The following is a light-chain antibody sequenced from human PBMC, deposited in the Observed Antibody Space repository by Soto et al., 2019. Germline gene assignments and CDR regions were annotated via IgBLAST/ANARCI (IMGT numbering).Light chain of an antibody. Sequence: DIQMTQSPSSLSASVEDRVIITCRASQSISNHLNWYQQKPGKAPKLLIFAASSLQSGVPSRFSGSRSGPDFTLTISSLQPEDFVTYYCQKSYSSPPTFGQGTKGDIK. CDR3: QKSYSSPPT. CDR2: AAS. J-gene: IGKJ1*01. CDR1: QSISNH. V-gene: IGKV1-39*01.